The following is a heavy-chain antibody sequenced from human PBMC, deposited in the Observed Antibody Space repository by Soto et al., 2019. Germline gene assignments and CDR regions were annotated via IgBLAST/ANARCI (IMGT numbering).Heavy chain of an antibody. J-gene: IGHJ4*02. CDR2: ISAYNGNT. CDR1: GYTFTSYG. Sequence: QVQLVQSGAEVKKPGASVKVSCKASGYTFTSYGISWVRQAPGQGLEWMGWISAYNGNTNYAQKLQGRVTMTTDTSXXTADMELRSLRADDTAVYYCAREGVATISPEGFDYWGQGTLVTVSS. CDR3: AREGVATISPEGFDY. D-gene: IGHD5-12*01. V-gene: IGHV1-18*01.